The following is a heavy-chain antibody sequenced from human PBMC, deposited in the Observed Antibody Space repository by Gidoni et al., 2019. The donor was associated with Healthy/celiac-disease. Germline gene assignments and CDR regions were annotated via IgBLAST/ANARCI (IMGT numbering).Heavy chain of an antibody. CDR1: GGSISSSSYY. J-gene: IGHJ4*02. V-gene: IGHV4-39*01. Sequence: QLPLQESGPGLVKPSETLSPSCTVSGGSISSSSYYWGWIRPPPGKGLEWFGSIYYSGSTYYNPSLKSRVTIAVDTSKNQLSLKLSSVTAADTAVYYCAPLGNPEPFDYWGQGTLVTVSS. CDR3: APLGNPEPFDY. CDR2: IYYSGST.